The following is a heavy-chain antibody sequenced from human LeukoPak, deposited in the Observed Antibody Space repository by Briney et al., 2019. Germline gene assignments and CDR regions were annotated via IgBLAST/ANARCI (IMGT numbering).Heavy chain of an antibody. Sequence: GRSLRLSCAASGFTFSSYGMHWVRQAPGKGLEWVAVIWYDGSNKYYADSVKGRFTISRDNSKNTLYLQMNSLRAEDTAVYYCARVGMQWLVRSAYFDYWGQGTLVTVSS. CDR3: ARVGMQWLVRSAYFDY. CDR1: GFTFSSYG. CDR2: IWYDGSNK. D-gene: IGHD6-19*01. J-gene: IGHJ4*02. V-gene: IGHV3-33*01.